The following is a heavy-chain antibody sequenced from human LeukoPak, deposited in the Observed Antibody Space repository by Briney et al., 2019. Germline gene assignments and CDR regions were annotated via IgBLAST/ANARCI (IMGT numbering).Heavy chain of an antibody. CDR2: MNRDGSEV. CDR1: GFPFAPFW. D-gene: IGHD3-22*01. J-gene: IGHJ4*02. Sequence: GGSLRLSCAASGFPFAPFWMTWVRQAPGKGPEFVATMNRDGSEVAYGNSVRGRFTISRDNAKNSLYLQMYSLRAEDTAVYYCARGIDQWLYLNYWGQGALVTVSS. CDR3: ARGIDQWLYLNY. V-gene: IGHV3-7*04.